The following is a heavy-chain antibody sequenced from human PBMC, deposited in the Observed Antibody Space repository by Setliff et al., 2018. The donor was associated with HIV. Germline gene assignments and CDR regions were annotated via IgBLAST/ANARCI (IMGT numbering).Heavy chain of an antibody. J-gene: IGHJ1*01. Sequence: PGGSLRLSCATSGFTFTNAWMSWVRQAPGKGLEWVGRIKSKIDGGTTDYAAFVKDRFTISRDDSKNTLYLQMNGLRSEDTAVYYCTTEPHFAHWGQGTLVTVSS. V-gene: IGHV3-15*01. CDR2: IKSKIDGGTT. CDR3: TTEPHFAH. CDR1: GFTFTNAW.